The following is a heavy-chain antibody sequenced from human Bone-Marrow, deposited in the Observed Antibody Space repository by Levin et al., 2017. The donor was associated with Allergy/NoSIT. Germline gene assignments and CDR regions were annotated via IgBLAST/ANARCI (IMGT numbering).Heavy chain of an antibody. J-gene: IGHJ3*01. CDR2: ISGSGGST. CDR3: AKTGGRFTSPRERFFDD. CDR1: GFTFSTFA. V-gene: IGHV3-23*01. D-gene: IGHD2-2*01. Sequence: PGGSLRLSCAASGFTFSTFAMSWVRQAPGKGLEWVSGISGSGGSTYSADSVKGRFSISRDSSKNTLYLHMNSLRADDTAVYYCAKTGGRFTSPRERFFDDWGQGTMVIVS.